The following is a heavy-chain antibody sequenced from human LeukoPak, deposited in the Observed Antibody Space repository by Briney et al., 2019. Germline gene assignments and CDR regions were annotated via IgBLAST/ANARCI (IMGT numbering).Heavy chain of an antibody. J-gene: IGHJ4*02. CDR1: GYTFTGYY. Sequence: ASVKVSCKASGYTFTGYYMHWVRQAPGPRLEWMGWVNPNSGGTNYAQKFQGRVTMTRDTSISTAYMELSRLRSDDTAVYYCARDLNVGYYDSSEPISDYWGQGTLVTVSS. V-gene: IGHV1-2*02. CDR3: ARDLNVGYYDSSEPISDY. D-gene: IGHD3-22*01. CDR2: VNPNSGGT.